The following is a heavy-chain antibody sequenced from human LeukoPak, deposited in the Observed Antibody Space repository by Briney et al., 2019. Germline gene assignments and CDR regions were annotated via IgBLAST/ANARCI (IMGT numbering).Heavy chain of an antibody. CDR2: INHSGST. V-gene: IGHV4-34*01. Sequence: PSETLSLTCAVYGGSFSGYYWSWIRQPPGKGLEWIGEINHSGSTNYNPSLKSRVTISVDTSKNQFSLKLSSVTAADTAVYYCARRVLWLGESADYYYYYMDVWGKGTTVTISS. D-gene: IGHD3-10*01. CDR1: GGSFSGYY. J-gene: IGHJ6*03. CDR3: ARRVLWLGESADYYYYYMDV.